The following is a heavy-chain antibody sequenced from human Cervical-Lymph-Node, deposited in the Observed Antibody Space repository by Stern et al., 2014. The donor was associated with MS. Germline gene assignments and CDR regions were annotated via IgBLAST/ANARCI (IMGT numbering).Heavy chain of an antibody. CDR3: AREADWFDP. CDR1: GYTFTSNS. V-gene: IGHV1-3*01. Sequence: QVQLLQPGAEVKKPGASVKVSCKASGYTFTSNSIHWVRQAPGQRLEWMGWINAGNGKTRYSQQFQGRVTITRDTSATTAYMELNSLRSEDTAVYFCAREADWFDPWDQGTLVTVSS. CDR2: INAGNGKT. J-gene: IGHJ5*02. D-gene: IGHD6-19*01.